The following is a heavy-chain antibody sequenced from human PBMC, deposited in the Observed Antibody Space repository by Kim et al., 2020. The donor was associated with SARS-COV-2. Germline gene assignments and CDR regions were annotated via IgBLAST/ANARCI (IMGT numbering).Heavy chain of an antibody. D-gene: IGHD6-19*01. V-gene: IGHV4-61*02. Sequence: SETLSLTCTVSGGSISSGSYYWSWIRQPAGKGLEWIGRIYTSGSTNYNPSLKSRVTISVDTSKNQFSLKLSSVTAADTAVYYCARNKLSRSIAVNNWFDPWGQGTLVTVSS. CDR2: IYTSGST. CDR3: ARNKLSRSIAVNNWFDP. CDR1: GGSISSGSYY. J-gene: IGHJ5*02.